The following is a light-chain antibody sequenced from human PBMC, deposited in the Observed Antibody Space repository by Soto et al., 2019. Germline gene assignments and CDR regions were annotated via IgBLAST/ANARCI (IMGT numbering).Light chain of an antibody. CDR2: GAS. CDR3: QQFNTWPRT. J-gene: IGKJ1*01. CDR1: QSVSSN. Sequence: EIVMRQARATLSVSPGERATLSCRASQSVSSNLSWYQQKPGQAPRLLIYGASTRATGIPARFSGSGSGTEFTLTISSLQSEDFAVYYCQQFNTWPRTFGQGTKVDI. V-gene: IGKV3-15*01.